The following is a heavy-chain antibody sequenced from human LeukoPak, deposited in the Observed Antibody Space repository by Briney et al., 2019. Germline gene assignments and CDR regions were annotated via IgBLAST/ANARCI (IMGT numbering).Heavy chain of an antibody. J-gene: IGHJ4*02. Sequence: GGSLRLSXAASGFTFSSYWMHWVRQAPGKGLVWVSRINSDGNSTSYADSVKGRFTISRDNAKNTLYLQMNSLRAEDTAVYYCARMGLEMATALDYWGQGTLVTVSS. CDR3: ARMGLEMATALDY. V-gene: IGHV3-74*01. D-gene: IGHD5-24*01. CDR1: GFTFSSYW. CDR2: INSDGNST.